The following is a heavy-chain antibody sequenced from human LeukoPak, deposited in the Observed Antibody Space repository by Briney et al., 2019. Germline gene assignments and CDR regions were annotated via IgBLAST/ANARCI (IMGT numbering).Heavy chain of an antibody. V-gene: IGHV1-46*01. CDR2: INPSGGST. D-gene: IGHD2-2*01. CDR1: GYTFTSYY. CDR3: AIGLVPAVLEFDY. J-gene: IGHJ4*02. Sequence: ASVKVSCKASGYTFTSYYMHWVRQAPGQGLEWMGIINPSGGSTSYAQKFQGRVTMTRDMSTSTVYMELSSLRSGDTAVYYCAIGLVPAVLEFDYWGQGTLVTVSS.